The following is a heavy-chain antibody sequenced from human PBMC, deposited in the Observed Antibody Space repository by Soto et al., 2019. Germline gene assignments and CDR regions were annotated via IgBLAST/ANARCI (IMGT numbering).Heavy chain of an antibody. Sequence: GGSLRLSCAASGFPFSSYNMSWVRQVPGKGLEWVSAISGSGGSTYYADSVKGRFTISRDNSKNTLYLQMNSLRAEDTAVYYCANGQFGAFFAFDTWGQGTMVTVSS. CDR2: ISGSGGST. D-gene: IGHD3-10*01. CDR3: ANGQFGAFFAFDT. V-gene: IGHV3-23*01. J-gene: IGHJ3*02. CDR1: GFPFSSYN.